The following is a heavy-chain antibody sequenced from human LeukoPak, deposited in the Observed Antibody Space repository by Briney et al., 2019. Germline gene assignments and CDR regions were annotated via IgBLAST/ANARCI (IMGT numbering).Heavy chain of an antibody. J-gene: IGHJ4*02. Sequence: PGGSLRLSCAASGFTFSDYYMSWIRQAPGKGLEWIGEINHSGSTNYNPSLKSRVTISVDTSKNQFSLKLSSVTAADTAVYYCKISSGYLKLLDYWGQGTLVTVSS. V-gene: IGHV4-34*08. D-gene: IGHD3-22*01. CDR1: GFTFSDYY. CDR3: KISSGYLKLLDY. CDR2: INHSGST.